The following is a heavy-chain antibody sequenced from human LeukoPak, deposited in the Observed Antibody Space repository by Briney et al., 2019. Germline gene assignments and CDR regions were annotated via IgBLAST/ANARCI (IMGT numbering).Heavy chain of an antibody. Sequence: ASVKVSCKASGYTFTGYYMHWVRQAPGQGLEWMGWINPNSGGTKYAQKFQGRVTMTRDTSISTAYMELSSLRSDDTAVYYCARVWNYDDSSGYLEYFQEWGQGTLVTVSS. V-gene: IGHV1-2*02. D-gene: IGHD3-22*01. CDR3: ARVWNYDDSSGYLEYFQE. CDR2: INPNSGGT. J-gene: IGHJ1*01. CDR1: GYTFTGYY.